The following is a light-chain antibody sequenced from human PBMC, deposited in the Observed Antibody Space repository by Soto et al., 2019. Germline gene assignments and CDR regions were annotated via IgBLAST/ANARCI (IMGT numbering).Light chain of an antibody. CDR1: QSISSW. V-gene: IGKV1-5*01. CDR3: QQYKSYSWT. Sequence: DIQMTQSPSTLSASLGDRVTITCRASQSISSWLVWYQQKAGKAPKVLIYDASTLKSGVPARFTGSGSGTEFTLTISSLQPDDFATYYCQQYKSYSWTFGQGTKVDIK. CDR2: DAS. J-gene: IGKJ1*01.